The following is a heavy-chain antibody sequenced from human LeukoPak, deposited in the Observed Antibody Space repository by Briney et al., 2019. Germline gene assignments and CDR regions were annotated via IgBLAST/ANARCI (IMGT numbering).Heavy chain of an antibody. V-gene: IGHV4-4*07. Sequence: SETLSLTCTVSGGSISSYYWSWIRQPAGKGLEWIGRIYTSGNTNYNPSLKSRVTMSVDTSKNQFSLKLSSVTAADTAVYYCARGRSVVVPAAIYYFDYWGQGTLVTVSS. CDR1: GGSISSYY. J-gene: IGHJ4*02. CDR2: IYTSGNT. CDR3: ARGRSVVVPAAIYYFDY. D-gene: IGHD2-2*01.